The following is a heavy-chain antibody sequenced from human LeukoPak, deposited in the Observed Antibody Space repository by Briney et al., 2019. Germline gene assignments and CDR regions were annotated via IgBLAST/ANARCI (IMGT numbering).Heavy chain of an antibody. Sequence: PGGSLRLSCAASGFTFSSYAVSWVRQAPGKGLEWVSIISGSGNIRYYADSVVKGRFTISRDNSKNTMYMQMNSLRVEDSAVYYCARGGSQPITMHVFDLWGQGTLVTVSA. CDR1: GFTFSSYA. V-gene: IGHV3-23*01. CDR2: ISGSGNIR. J-gene: IGHJ4*02. CDR3: ARGGSQPITMHVFDL. D-gene: IGHD3-10*01.